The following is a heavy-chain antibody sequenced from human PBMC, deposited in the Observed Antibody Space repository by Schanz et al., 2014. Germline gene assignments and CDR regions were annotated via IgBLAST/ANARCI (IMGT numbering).Heavy chain of an antibody. V-gene: IGHV3-11*05. J-gene: IGHJ3*02. CDR3: AKGRFGELSAFDI. CDR2: INTGSNYI. CDR1: GFSFSDYY. D-gene: IGHD3-10*01. Sequence: QVHLLESGGGLVEPGGSLRLSCAASGFSFSDYYMSWIRQAPGKGLEWISFINTGSNYINYADSVKGRFTISRDNTKNSLFLQLNSLRADDTAVYYCAKGRFGELSAFDIWGQGTMVNVSS.